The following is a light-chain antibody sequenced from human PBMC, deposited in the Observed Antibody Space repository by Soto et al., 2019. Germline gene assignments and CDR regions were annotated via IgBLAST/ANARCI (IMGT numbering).Light chain of an antibody. V-gene: IGLV1-40*01. CDR1: SSNIGAGYD. CDR2: GNN. Sequence: QSVLTQPPSVSGAPGQRVTISCTGSSSNIGAGYDVHWYQHLPGTAPKLLIYGNNNRPSGVPDRFSGSKSGTSASLAITGLQAEDEADYYCQSYDRSLSGHVIFGGGT. CDR3: QSYDRSLSGHVI. J-gene: IGLJ2*01.